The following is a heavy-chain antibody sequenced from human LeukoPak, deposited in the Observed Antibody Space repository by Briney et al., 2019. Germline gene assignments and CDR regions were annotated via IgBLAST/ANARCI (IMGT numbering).Heavy chain of an antibody. V-gene: IGHV3-7*01. CDR2: IKHDGSEK. CDR3: ARDRSQSYVDV. Sequence: PGGSLRLSCAASGFTFSRYYMTWVRQAPGKGLEWVANIKHDGSEKEYVDSVKGRFTISRDNARNSVYLQMNSLRAEDTAVYYCARDRSQSYVDVWGRGTTVTVSS. CDR1: GFTFSRYY. J-gene: IGHJ6*03. D-gene: IGHD3-10*01.